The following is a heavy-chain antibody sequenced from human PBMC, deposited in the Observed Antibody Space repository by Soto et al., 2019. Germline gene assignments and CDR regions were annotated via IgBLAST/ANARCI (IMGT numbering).Heavy chain of an antibody. CDR2: IYYSGST. CDR3: ARHVNPWAQGAFDI. CDR1: GSTISTSSYH. V-gene: IGHV4-39*01. J-gene: IGHJ3*02. Sequence: SETLSLTSTLSGSTISTSSYHWCWLRQPPGKGLEWTVSIYYSGSTYYNPSLKSRVTISVDTSKNQFSLKLSSVTAADTAVYYCARHVNPWAQGAFDIWGQGTMVT. D-gene: IGHD7-27*01.